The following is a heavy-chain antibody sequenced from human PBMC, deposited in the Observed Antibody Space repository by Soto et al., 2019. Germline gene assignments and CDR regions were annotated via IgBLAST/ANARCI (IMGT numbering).Heavy chain of an antibody. V-gene: IGHV3-48*02. D-gene: IGHD3-16*01. CDR3: VGGGGDGRKAFDY. Sequence: EVQLVESGGGLVQPGGSLRLSCTASGFTFISYNMEWVRQAPGRGLEWVASISGGSGFIYYADSLKGRFIISRDNAKNSVFLQMSSLRDEDTAVYYCVGGGGDGRKAFDYWGQGVLVTVSS. CDR2: ISGGSGFI. CDR1: GFTFISYN. J-gene: IGHJ4*02.